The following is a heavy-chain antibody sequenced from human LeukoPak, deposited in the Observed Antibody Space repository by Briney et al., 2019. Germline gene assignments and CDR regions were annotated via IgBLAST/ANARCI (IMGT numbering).Heavy chain of an antibody. V-gene: IGHV1-69*13. D-gene: IGHD5-18*01. J-gene: IGHJ4*02. CDR2: IIPIFGTA. CDR1: GGTFSSYA. CDR3: ARESGIEATYGYASY. Sequence: SVKVSCKASGGTFSSYAISWVRQAPGQGLEWMGGIIPIFGTANYAQKFQGRVTITADESTSTAYMELSSPRSEDTAVYYCARESGIEATYGYASYWGQGTLVTVSS.